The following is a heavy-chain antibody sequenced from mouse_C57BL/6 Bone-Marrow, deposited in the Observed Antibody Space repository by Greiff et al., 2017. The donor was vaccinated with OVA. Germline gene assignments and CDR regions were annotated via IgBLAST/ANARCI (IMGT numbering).Heavy chain of an antibody. CDR3: ARTPVYYYGRSYLYFEV. J-gene: IGHJ1*03. V-gene: IGHV1-81*01. CDR2: IYPRSGNT. Sequence: VQLQQSGAELARPGASVKLSCKASGYTFTSYGISWVKQRTGQGLEWIGEIYPRSGNTYYNEKFKGKATLTADKSSSTAYMELRSLTSEDSAVYFCARTPVYYYGRSYLYFEVWGTRTTVTVSS. D-gene: IGHD1-1*01. CDR1: GYTFTSYG.